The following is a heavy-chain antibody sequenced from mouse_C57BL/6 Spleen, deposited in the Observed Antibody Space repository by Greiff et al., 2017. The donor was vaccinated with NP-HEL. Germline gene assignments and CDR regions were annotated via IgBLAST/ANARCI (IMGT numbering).Heavy chain of an antibody. CDR3: ASSLTGPYYFDY. V-gene: IGHV7-3*01. CDR1: GFTFTDYC. D-gene: IGHD4-1*01. CDR2: IRNKANGYTT. J-gene: IGHJ2*01. Sequence: EVKLVESGGGLVQPGGSLSLSCAASGFTFTDYCMSWVRQPPGKALEWLGFIRNKANGYTTEYSASVKGRFTISRDNSQSILYLQMNALRAEDSATYYCASSLTGPYYFDYWGQGTTLTVSS.